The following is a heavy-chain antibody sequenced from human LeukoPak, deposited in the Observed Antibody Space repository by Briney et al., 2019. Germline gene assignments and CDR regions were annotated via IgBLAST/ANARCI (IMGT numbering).Heavy chain of an antibody. CDR2: ISYDGSNK. Sequence: GGSLRLSCAASGFTFSSYGMHWVRQAPGKGLEWVAVISYDGSNKYYADSVKGRFTISRDNSKNTLYLQMNSLRAEDTAVYYCARGDLSQWLVPYYWGQGTLVTVSS. V-gene: IGHV3-30*03. CDR3: ARGDLSQWLVPYY. J-gene: IGHJ4*02. D-gene: IGHD6-19*01. CDR1: GFTFSSYG.